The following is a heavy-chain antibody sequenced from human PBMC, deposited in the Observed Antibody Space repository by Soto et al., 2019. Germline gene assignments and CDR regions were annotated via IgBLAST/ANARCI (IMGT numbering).Heavy chain of an antibody. CDR2: INTNTGNP. V-gene: IGHV7-4-1*01. CDR1: GYTFTSYA. D-gene: IGHD1-1*01. J-gene: IGHJ4*02. Sequence: ASVKVSCKASGYTFTSYAMNWVRQAPGQGLEWMGWINTNTGNPTYAQGFTGRFVFSLDTSVSTAYLQICSLKAEDTAVHYCAIGTTGRPYDYWGRGTLVTVSS. CDR3: AIGTTGRPYDY.